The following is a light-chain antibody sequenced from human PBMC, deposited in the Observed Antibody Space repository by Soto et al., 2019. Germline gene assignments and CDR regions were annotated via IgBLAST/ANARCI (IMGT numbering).Light chain of an antibody. Sequence: EIVFTRAPRTLSFGPGEIATLSCRVSQSVSSNLAWYQQKPGQAPRLLIYGASTRATGIPARFSGSGSGTDFTLTISSLQSEDFAVYYCQQRSNCFGQGTRLEIK. V-gene: IGKV3-15*01. CDR3: QQRSNC. J-gene: IGKJ5*01. CDR2: GAS. CDR1: QSVSSN.